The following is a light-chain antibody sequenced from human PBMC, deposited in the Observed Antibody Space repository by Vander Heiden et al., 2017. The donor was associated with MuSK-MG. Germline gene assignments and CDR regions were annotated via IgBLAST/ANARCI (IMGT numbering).Light chain of an antibody. CDR3: QQRSNWPLT. V-gene: IGKV3-11*01. CDR2: DVS. J-gene: IGKJ4*01. CDR1: QSVSSA. Sequence: EIVLTQSPPTLSLSPGERATRSCRASQSVSSALVWYQQKAGQAPRLLIYDVSNRATGIPARFSGSVSGTDFTLTINSLVPEDFAVYYCQQRSNWPLTFGGGTKVEIK.